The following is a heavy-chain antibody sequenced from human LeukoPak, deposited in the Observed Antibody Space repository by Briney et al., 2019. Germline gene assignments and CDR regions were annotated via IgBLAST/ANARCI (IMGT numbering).Heavy chain of an antibody. D-gene: IGHD3-10*01. CDR3: AREKGNTMVRGVINTFDY. CDR2: ISAYNGNT. V-gene: IGHV1-18*01. CDR1: GYTFSNYG. Sequence: GPAKVSCKASGYTFSNYGITWVRQAPGQGLEWMGWISAYNGNTNYAQKLQGRVTMTTDTSTSTAYMELRSLRSDDTAVYYCAREKGNTMVRGVINTFDYWGQGTLVTVSS. J-gene: IGHJ4*02.